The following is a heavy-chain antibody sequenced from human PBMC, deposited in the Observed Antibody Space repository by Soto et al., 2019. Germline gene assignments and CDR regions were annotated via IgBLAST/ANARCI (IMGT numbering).Heavy chain of an antibody. CDR2: MNHNSGYT. V-gene: IGHV1-8*01. Sequence: AWVKVSCKSSGYTFTSYDIHGVRQATGQGLEWVGWMNHNSGYTNYAQKLQGRVAMTSDNSKTTAYMELSSLRSEDTAVYYCVRYKEYYSGMDVWGQGTTVTVSS. CDR1: GYTFTSYD. CDR3: VRYKEYYSGMDV. J-gene: IGHJ6*02. D-gene: IGHD1-20*01.